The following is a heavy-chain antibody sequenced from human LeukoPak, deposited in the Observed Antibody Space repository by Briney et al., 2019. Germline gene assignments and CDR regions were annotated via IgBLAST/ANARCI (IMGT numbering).Heavy chain of an antibody. V-gene: IGHV4-34*01. CDR1: GGSFSGYS. CDR3: AVEEPTVDY. CDR2: INESETT. J-gene: IGHJ4*02. D-gene: IGHD1-14*01. Sequence: SETLSLTCAVYGGSFSGYSWSWIRQPPGEGLEWIGEINESETTNYKSSLKSRVTISVDTSKNQSSLKLSSVTAADTAVYYCAVEEPTVDYWGQGTLVTVSS.